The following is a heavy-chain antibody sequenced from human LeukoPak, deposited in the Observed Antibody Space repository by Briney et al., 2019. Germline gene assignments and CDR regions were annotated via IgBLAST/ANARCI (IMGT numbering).Heavy chain of an antibody. V-gene: IGHV4-34*01. J-gene: IGHJ4*02. CDR2: INHSGST. D-gene: IGHD6-19*01. Sequence: SETLSLTCAAYGGSFSGYYWSWIRQPPGKGLEWIGEINHSGSTNYNPSLKSRITISVDTSKNQFSLKLSSVTAADTAVYYCARSQWLVTVDYWGQRTLVTVSS. CDR1: GGSFSGYY. CDR3: ARSQWLVTVDY.